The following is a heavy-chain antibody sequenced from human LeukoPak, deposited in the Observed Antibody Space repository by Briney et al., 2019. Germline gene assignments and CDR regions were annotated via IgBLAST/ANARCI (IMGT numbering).Heavy chain of an antibody. V-gene: IGHV3-21*01. Sequence: PGGSLRLSCAASGFTFSSYSMNWVRQAPGKGLEWVPSISSSSSYIYYADSVKGRFTISRDNAKNSLYLQMNSLRAEDTAVYYCAKADDSSGYLGPSWFDPWGQGTLVTVSS. CDR3: AKADDSSGYLGPSWFDP. J-gene: IGHJ5*02. CDR1: GFTFSSYS. CDR2: ISSSSSYI. D-gene: IGHD3-22*01.